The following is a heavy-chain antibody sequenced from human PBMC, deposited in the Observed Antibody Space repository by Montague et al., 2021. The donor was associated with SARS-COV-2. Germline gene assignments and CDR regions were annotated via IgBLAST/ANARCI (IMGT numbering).Heavy chain of an antibody. V-gene: IGHV3-23*03. J-gene: IGHJ4*02. D-gene: IGHD3-16*01. CDR1: GFISSNYA. CDR2: IYSDGSGT. CDR3: AKSLIRFFDY. Sequence: SLRLSCAASGFISSNYAMSWVRQAPGKGLEWVSVIYSDGSGTHYADSVKGRFTISRDKVKNMVYLQMNSLRVEDTAVYYCAKSLIRFFDYWGQGTLVTVSS.